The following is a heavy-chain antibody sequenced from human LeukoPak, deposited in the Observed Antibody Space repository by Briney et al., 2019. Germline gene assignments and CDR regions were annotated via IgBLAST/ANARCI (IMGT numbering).Heavy chain of an antibody. J-gene: IGHJ4*02. D-gene: IGHD3-22*01. CDR1: GYSFTSYW. CDR3: ARLPSPAYDSSGYEFYFDC. Sequence: GESLKISWEGSGYSFTSYWIGWVRQMPGKGLEWMGIIYPGDSDTIHSPSFQGQVTISADKSIRTAHPQWSSLKASDTAMNYCARLPSPAYDSSGYEFYFDCWGQGTLVTVSS. V-gene: IGHV5-51*01. CDR2: IYPGDSDT.